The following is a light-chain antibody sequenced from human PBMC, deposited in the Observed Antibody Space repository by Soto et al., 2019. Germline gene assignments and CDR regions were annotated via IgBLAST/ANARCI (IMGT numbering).Light chain of an antibody. Sequence: DIQMTQSPSSVSASVGDRVTITCRASQDINSWLTWYQQKPGKAPKVLIYIASRLQPGVPSRFSGRGSGTEFTLTISSLQPDDFATYYCQQYNVYSWTFGQGTKVDIK. V-gene: IGKV1D-16*01. CDR1: QDINSW. CDR2: IAS. CDR3: QQYNVYSWT. J-gene: IGKJ1*01.